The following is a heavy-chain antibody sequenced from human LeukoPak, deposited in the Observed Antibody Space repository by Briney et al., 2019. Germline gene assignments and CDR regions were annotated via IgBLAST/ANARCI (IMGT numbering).Heavy chain of an antibody. Sequence: GGSLRLSCAASGFTFSSYAMSWVRQPPGKGLEWVSVISGSGGSTYYADSVKGRFTISRDNSKNTLYLQMNSLRAEDTAVYYCAKDRSSGYFFFDNWGQGTLVTVSS. D-gene: IGHD3-22*01. J-gene: IGHJ4*02. CDR2: ISGSGGST. V-gene: IGHV3-23*01. CDR3: AKDRSSGYFFFDN. CDR1: GFTFSSYA.